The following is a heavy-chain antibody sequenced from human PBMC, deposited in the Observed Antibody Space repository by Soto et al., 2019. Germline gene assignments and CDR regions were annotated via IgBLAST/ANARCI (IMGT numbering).Heavy chain of an antibody. CDR3: ARDLDGSESYYTHH. J-gene: IGHJ5*02. CDR2: ISPYNGNT. D-gene: IGHD3-10*01. Sequence: QVQLVQSGVEVKKPGASVKVSCKASGYIFITYGISWVRQAPGQGLEWMGRISPYNGNTNYAQNLQGRVTMTTDTSTSTAYMEPRSLRSDDTAVYYCARDLDGSESYYTHHWGPGTQVTVSS. CDR1: GYIFITYG. V-gene: IGHV1-18*01.